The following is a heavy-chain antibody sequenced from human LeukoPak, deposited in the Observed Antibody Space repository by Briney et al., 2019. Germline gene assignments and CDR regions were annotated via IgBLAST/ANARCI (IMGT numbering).Heavy chain of an antibody. J-gene: IGHJ4*02. CDR1: GFTFSTYA. CDR2: ISYDGSEK. Sequence: GRSLRLSCAASGFTFSTYAMHWVRQAPGEGLEWVAFISYDGSEKYYPDYVKGRFTISRDNSKNTLYLQINSLISEDTAVYYCASELRDRNYGFESWGQGALVTVSA. D-gene: IGHD4-11*01. CDR3: ASELRDRNYGFES. V-gene: IGHV3-30*04.